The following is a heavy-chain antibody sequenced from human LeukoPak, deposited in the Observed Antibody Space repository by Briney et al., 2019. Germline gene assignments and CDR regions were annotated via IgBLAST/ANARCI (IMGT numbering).Heavy chain of an antibody. CDR3: ARDQVSVAGTGIDY. J-gene: IGHJ4*02. CDR2: ISSSGNSI. CDR1: GFTFSDYY. D-gene: IGHD6-13*01. V-gene: IGHV3-11*04. Sequence: GGSLRLSCAASGFTFSDYYMSWIRQAPGKGLEWVSYISSSGNSISYADSVKGRFTISRDNAKNSLYLQMNSLRAEDTAVYYCARDQVSVAGTGIDYWGRGTLVTVSS.